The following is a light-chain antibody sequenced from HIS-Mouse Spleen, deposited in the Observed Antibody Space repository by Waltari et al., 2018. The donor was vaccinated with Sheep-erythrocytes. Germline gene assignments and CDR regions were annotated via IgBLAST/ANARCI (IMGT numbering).Light chain of an antibody. Sequence: QSALTQPASVSGSPGQSITISCTGTSSDVGGYNYVSWYQQHPGKAPKLMIYEVSNRPSWVSTRFSGSKSGNTASLTISGLQAEDEADYYCSSYTSSSTLGVFGGGTKLTVL. CDR1: SSDVGGYNY. CDR2: EVS. CDR3: SSYTSSSTLGV. V-gene: IGLV2-14*01. J-gene: IGLJ2*01.